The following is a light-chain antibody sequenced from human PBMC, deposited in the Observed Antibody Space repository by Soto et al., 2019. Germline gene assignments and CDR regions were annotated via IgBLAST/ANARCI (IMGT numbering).Light chain of an antibody. V-gene: IGKV1-5*03. J-gene: IGKJ4*01. Sequence: IQMTQSPSTLSASEGDRVTITCRASQSINNWLAWYQQKPGKAPKLLISKASNLKSGVPSRFSGTGSGTDSTLAISGLQPDDFAIYYCPQYDSYPFTFGGGTKVEI. CDR3: PQYDSYPFT. CDR2: KAS. CDR1: QSINNW.